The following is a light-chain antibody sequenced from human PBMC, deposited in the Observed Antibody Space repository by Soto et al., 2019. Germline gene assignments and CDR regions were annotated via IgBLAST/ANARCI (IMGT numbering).Light chain of an antibody. J-gene: IGLJ1*01. CDR1: NSNIGTNT. CDR2: TNN. Sequence: QSVLTQPPSASATPGQRVTISCSGSNSNIGTNTVNWYQQLPGTAPRLLIYTNNQRPSGVPQRFSGSKTGTSASLAIGGLQSKDGADYYCAAWDASLGAYVFGTGTKVTV. V-gene: IGLV1-44*01. CDR3: AAWDASLGAYV.